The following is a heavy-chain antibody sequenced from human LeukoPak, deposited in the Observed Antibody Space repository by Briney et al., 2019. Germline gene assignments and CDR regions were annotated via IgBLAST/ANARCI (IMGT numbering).Heavy chain of an antibody. CDR1: GGSFSGYY. Sequence: PSETLSLTCAVYGGSFSGYYWSWIRQPPGKGLEWIGYIYYSGSTNYNPSLKSRVTISVDTSKNQFSLKLSSVTAADTAVYYCARYQPLLTHFDYWGQGTLVTVSS. CDR2: IYYSGST. CDR3: ARYQPLLTHFDY. V-gene: IGHV4-59*01. J-gene: IGHJ4*02. D-gene: IGHD2-2*01.